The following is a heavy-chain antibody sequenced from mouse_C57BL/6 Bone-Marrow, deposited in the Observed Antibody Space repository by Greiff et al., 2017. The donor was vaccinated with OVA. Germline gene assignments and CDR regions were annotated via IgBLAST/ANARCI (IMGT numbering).Heavy chain of an antibody. Sequence: EVQLVESGGDLVKPGGSLKLSCAASGFTFSSYGMSWARQTPDKRLEWVATISSGGSYTYYPDSVKGRFTISRDNAKNTLYLQMSSLKSEDTAMYYCARHAWTSFDYWGQGTTLTVSS. CDR1: GFTFSSYG. CDR3: ARHAWTSFDY. V-gene: IGHV5-6*01. CDR2: ISSGGSYT. J-gene: IGHJ2*01.